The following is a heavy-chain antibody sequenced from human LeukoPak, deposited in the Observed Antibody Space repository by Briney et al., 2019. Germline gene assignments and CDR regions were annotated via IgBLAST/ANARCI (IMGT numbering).Heavy chain of an antibody. J-gene: IGHJ4*02. V-gene: IGHV1-2*02. D-gene: IGHD2-2*01. CDR2: INPNSGGT. CDR1: GYTFTTYG. Sequence: ASVKVSCKASGYTFTTYGISWVREAPGQGLEWMGWINPNSGGTNYAQKFQGRVTMTRDTSISTAYMELSRLRSDDTAVYYCATPRGYCSSTSCYFDFDYWGQGTLVTVSS. CDR3: ATPRGYCSSTSCYFDFDY.